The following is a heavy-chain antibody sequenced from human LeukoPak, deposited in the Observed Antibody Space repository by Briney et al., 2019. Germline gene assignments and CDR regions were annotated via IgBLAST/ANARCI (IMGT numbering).Heavy chain of an antibody. CDR3: ARTGRYCSSTSCYEGNWFDP. CDR1: GYTFTSYY. V-gene: IGHV1-46*01. D-gene: IGHD2-2*01. J-gene: IGHJ5*02. Sequence: GASVKVSCKASGYTFTSYYMHWVRQAPGQGLEWMGIINPSGGSTSYAQKFQGRVTMTRDTSTSTVYMELSRLRSDDTAVYYCARTGRYCSSTSCYEGNWFDPWGQGTLVTVSS. CDR2: INPSGGST.